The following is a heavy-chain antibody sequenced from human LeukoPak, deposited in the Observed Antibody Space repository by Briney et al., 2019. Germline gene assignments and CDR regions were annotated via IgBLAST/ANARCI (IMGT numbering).Heavy chain of an antibody. CDR2: MSNTGSYI. Sequence: GGSLRLSCAAAGFNFNYYTMNWVRQAPGKGLEWVSSMSNTGSYIYYADSVKGRFTISRDNAKNSVYLQMDSLRAEDTAVYYCARDRYEFRFWGQGTLVTVSS. CDR1: GFNFNYYT. CDR3: ARDRYEFRF. J-gene: IGHJ4*02. D-gene: IGHD3-3*01. V-gene: IGHV3-21*01.